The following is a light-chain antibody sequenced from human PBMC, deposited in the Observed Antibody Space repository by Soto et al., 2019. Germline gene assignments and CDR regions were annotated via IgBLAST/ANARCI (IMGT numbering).Light chain of an antibody. CDR2: GAS. CDR1: QSVSSN. V-gene: IGKV3-15*01. J-gene: IGKJ3*01. Sequence: EIVMTQSPATLSVSPGERATLSCRASQSVSSNLAWYQQKPGQAPRLLIYGASTSATGIPARFSGSGSGTEFTLTISSLQSEDFAVYDWQQYNNWPPFTFGPGTKVDIK. CDR3: QQYNNWPPFT.